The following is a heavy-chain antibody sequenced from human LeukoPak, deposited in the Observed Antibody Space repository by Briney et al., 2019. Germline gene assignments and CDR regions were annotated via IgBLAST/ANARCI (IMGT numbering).Heavy chain of an antibody. Sequence: PGGSLRLSCVASGFTFSSYWMHWVRQAPGKGLVWVSRINTDGSSTSYADSVKGRFSISRDNAKNTLYLQMNSLRAEDTAVYYCAREFQDDFWSVDYWGQGTLVTVSS. V-gene: IGHV3-74*01. D-gene: IGHD3-3*01. J-gene: IGHJ4*02. CDR2: INTDGSST. CDR3: AREFQDDFWSVDY. CDR1: GFTFSSYW.